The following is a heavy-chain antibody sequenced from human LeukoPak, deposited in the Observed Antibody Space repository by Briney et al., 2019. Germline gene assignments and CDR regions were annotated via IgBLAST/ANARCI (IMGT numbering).Heavy chain of an antibody. D-gene: IGHD4-23*01. CDR2: IIPIFGTA. J-gene: IGHJ3*02. CDR3: ARDRAVDGSDAFDI. Sequence: SVKVSCKASGGTFSSYAISWVRQAPGQGLEWMGGIIPIFGTANYAQKFQGRVTITTDESTSTAYMELSSLRSEDTAVYYCARDRAVDGSDAFDIWGQGTMVTVSS. V-gene: IGHV1-69*05. CDR1: GGTFSSYA.